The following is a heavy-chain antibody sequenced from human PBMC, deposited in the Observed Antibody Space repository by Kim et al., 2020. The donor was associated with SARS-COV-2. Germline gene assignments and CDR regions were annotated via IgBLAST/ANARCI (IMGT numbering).Heavy chain of an antibody. CDR3: ARALRGVMGFDY. V-gene: IGHV6-1*01. J-gene: IGHJ4*02. CDR2: K. D-gene: IGHD3-10*01. Sequence: KEHTESVKSRITINPDTTKNQFSLQLNSGTPEDTAVYYGARALRGVMGFDYWGQGTLVTVSS.